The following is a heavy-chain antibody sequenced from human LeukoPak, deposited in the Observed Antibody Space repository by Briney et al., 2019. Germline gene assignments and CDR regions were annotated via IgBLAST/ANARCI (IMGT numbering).Heavy chain of an antibody. CDR2: ISGSGGST. Sequence: PEGSLRLSCAASGFTFSSYARSWVRQAPGKGLEWISAISGSGGSTYYADSVKGRFTISRDNSKNTLYLQMNSLRGEDTAVYYCAIHGIAVAGTEYWGQGTLVTVSS. D-gene: IGHD6-19*01. CDR3: AIHGIAVAGTEY. J-gene: IGHJ4*02. V-gene: IGHV3-23*01. CDR1: GFTFSSYA.